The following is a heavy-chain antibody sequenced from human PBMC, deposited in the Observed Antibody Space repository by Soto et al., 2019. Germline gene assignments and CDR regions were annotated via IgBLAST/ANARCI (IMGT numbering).Heavy chain of an antibody. J-gene: IGHJ6*04. Sequence: LGESLKISCKGSGYSFTSYWIGWVRQMPGKGLEWMGIIYPGDSDASYSPSFQGQVTISADKSISTAYLQWSSLKASDTAMYYSAGSRGYSYGTYWYYGMDVWGKGTTVTVSS. D-gene: IGHD5-18*01. V-gene: IGHV5-51*01. CDR1: GYSFTSYW. CDR2: IYPGDSDA. CDR3: AGSRGYSYGTYWYYGMDV.